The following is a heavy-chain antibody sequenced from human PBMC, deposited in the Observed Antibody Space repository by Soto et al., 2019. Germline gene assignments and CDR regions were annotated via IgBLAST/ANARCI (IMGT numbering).Heavy chain of an antibody. CDR1: GFTFSSYW. D-gene: IGHD3-9*01. Sequence: PGGALRLSCAASGFTFSSYWMSWVRQAPGKGLEWVANIKQDGSEKYYVDSVKGRFTISRDNAKNSLYLQMNSLRAEDTAVYYCARVGSYYDILTGSAYYYYLAVWGKRTTVPVSS. J-gene: IGHJ6*03. CDR2: IKQDGSEK. V-gene: IGHV3-7*01. CDR3: ARVGSYYDILTGSAYYYYLAV.